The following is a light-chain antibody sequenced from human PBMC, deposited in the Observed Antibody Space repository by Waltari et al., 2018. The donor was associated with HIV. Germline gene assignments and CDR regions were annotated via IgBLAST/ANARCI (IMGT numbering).Light chain of an antibody. CDR3: QQRRRWPIT. CDR2: DAS. J-gene: IGKJ5*01. Sequence: DIVLTQSPAILSSSPGEGVTLSCRASQDVGSYLAWYQHKPGQAPRLLIYDASNRATGIPARFSGGGSGTDFTLTISRLEPDDFALYYCQQRRRWPITFGQGTRIEI. V-gene: IGKV3-11*01. CDR1: QDVGSY.